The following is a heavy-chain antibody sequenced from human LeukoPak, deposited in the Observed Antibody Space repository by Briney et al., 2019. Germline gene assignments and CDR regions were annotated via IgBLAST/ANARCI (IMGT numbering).Heavy chain of an antibody. V-gene: IGHV3-33*06. J-gene: IGHJ4*02. D-gene: IGHD3-22*01. CDR3: AKVDTPYYYDSSGYYTSLLYFDY. CDR1: GFTFSNYG. CDR2: IWYDGISK. Sequence: GGSLRLSCAASGFTFSNYGMHWVRQAPGKGLEWVAVIWYDGISKTYADSVKGRFTISRDNSKNTLYLQMNSLRAEDTAVYYCAKVDTPYYYDSSGYYTSLLYFDYWGQGTLVTVSS.